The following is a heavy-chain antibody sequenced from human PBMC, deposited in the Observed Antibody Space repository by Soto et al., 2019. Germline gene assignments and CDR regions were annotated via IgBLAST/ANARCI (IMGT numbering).Heavy chain of an antibody. CDR3: ARGVDYYATSGYFSLDS. V-gene: IGHV4-59*01. CDR2: VHYSGST. Sequence: SETLSLTCNLSGGSFHNFYWLWIRQPPGKGLEWVGHVHYSGSTNYSPSLNSRATISLDTSKSQLSLKLRSVTAADTAMYFCARGVDYYATSGYFSLDSWGQGIPVTVSS. J-gene: IGHJ4*02. D-gene: IGHD3-16*01. CDR1: GGSFHNFY.